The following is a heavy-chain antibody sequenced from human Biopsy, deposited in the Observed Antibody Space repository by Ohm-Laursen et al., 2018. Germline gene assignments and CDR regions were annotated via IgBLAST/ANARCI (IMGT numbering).Heavy chain of an antibody. V-gene: IGHV1-18*04. Sequence: SVKVSCKASGYTFTSYDISWVRQAPGQGLEWMGWISPYNDKTSYPPKLQDRVTMTADTSTNTAHMELRSLRSDDTAVYYCARVFCTSTSCYGLLDNWGQGTVVTVSS. J-gene: IGHJ4*02. D-gene: IGHD2-2*01. CDR3: ARVFCTSTSCYGLLDN. CDR1: GYTFTSYD. CDR2: ISPYNDKT.